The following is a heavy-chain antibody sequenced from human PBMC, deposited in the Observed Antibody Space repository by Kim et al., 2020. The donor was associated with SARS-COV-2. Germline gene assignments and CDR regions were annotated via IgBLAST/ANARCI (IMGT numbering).Heavy chain of an antibody. CDR3: AKEDRAMDRDLYWDFDL. D-gene: IGHD5-18*01. CDR1: GFIFSSYG. Sequence: GGSLRLSCAASGFIFSSYGMHWVRQAPGKGLEWVAVISYDGSNQYYADSVKGRFTVSRDNSMNTLYVQMDSLRVEDTAMYFCAKEDRAMDRDLYWDFDLWGRGTLVTVSS. CDR2: ISYDGSNQ. J-gene: IGHJ2*01. V-gene: IGHV3-30*18.